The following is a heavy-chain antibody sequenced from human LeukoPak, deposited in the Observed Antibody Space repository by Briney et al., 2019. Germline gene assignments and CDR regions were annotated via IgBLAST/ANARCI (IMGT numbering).Heavy chain of an antibody. CDR2: IYYSGST. V-gene: IGHV4-59*08. Sequence: SETLSLTCTVSGGSISSYYWSWIRQPPGKGLEWIGYIYYSGSTNYNPSLKSRVTISVDTSKNQSSLKLSSVTAADTAVYYCARTTYYDILTGYAGDAFDIWGQGTMVTVSS. CDR3: ARTTYYDILTGYAGDAFDI. CDR1: GGSISSYY. J-gene: IGHJ3*02. D-gene: IGHD3-9*01.